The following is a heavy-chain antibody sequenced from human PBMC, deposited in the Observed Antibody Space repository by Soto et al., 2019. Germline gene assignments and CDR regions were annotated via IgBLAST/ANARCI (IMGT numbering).Heavy chain of an antibody. Sequence: EVQLLESGGGLVQPGGSLRLSCAASGFTFSSYAMSWVRQAPGKGLEWVSAISGSGGSTYYADSVKGRFTISRDNSKNTLYLQMNSLRAEDTAVYYCAKDVVVVPAARIGWFDPWGQGTLVTVSS. CDR1: GFTFSSYA. J-gene: IGHJ5*02. V-gene: IGHV3-23*01. CDR2: ISGSGGST. D-gene: IGHD2-2*01. CDR3: AKDVVVVPAARIGWFDP.